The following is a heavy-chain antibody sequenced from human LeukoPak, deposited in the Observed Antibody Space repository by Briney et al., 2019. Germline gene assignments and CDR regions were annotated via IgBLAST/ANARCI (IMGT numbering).Heavy chain of an antibody. Sequence: GGSLRLSCVVSGFTVSSNYMSWVRQAPGKGLEWVSVLYSGGNTYHADSVKGRFTISRDNSKNTLYLQMNSLRAEDTAVYYCARPTYYYDSSGYCYWGQGTLVTVSS. J-gene: IGHJ4*02. CDR1: GFTVSSNY. V-gene: IGHV3-53*01. CDR3: ARPTYYYDSSGYCY. CDR2: LYSGGNT. D-gene: IGHD3-22*01.